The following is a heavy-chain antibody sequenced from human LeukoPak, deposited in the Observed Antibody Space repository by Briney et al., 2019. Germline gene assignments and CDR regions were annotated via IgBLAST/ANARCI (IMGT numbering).Heavy chain of an antibody. CDR3: ASASRRDGYNQLIYYFDY. Sequence: SETLSLTCTVSGGSISSYYWSWIRQPPGKGLEWIGYIYTSGSTNYNPSLKSRVTISVDTSKNQFSLKLSSVTAADTAVYYCASASRRDGYNQLIYYFDYWGQGTLVTVPS. CDR1: GGSISSYY. D-gene: IGHD5-24*01. J-gene: IGHJ4*02. CDR2: IYTSGST. V-gene: IGHV4-4*09.